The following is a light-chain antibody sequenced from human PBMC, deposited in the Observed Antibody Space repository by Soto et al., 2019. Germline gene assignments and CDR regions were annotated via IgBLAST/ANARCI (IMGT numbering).Light chain of an antibody. J-gene: IGLJ1*01. V-gene: IGLV1-40*01. Sequence: QSVLTQPPSVSGAPGQRVTISCTGTTSNIGAGYDVHWYQQLPETAPKLLIYGSNNRPSGVPDRFSGSKSGTSASLAITGLQAEDVADYYCQSYDSSLSGSRIFGTGTKVTVL. CDR2: GSN. CDR1: TSNIGAGYD. CDR3: QSYDSSLSGSRI.